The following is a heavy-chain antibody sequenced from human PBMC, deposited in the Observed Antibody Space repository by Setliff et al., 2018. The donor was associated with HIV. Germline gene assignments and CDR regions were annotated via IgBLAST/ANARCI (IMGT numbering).Heavy chain of an antibody. CDR2: IIPEFGVA. V-gene: IGHV1-69*10. CDR3: ARSGGWWGYNNRHPYYYYMDV. Sequence: RASVKVSCKVSGGALGSYAINWVRQAPGQGLEWIGGIIPEFGVASHSPRMQGRLTIDADKSRTTAYMVLSSLRSDDTAVYYCARSGGWWGYNNRHPYYYYMDVWGKGTPVTVSS. D-gene: IGHD3-16*01. CDR1: GGALGSYA. J-gene: IGHJ6*03.